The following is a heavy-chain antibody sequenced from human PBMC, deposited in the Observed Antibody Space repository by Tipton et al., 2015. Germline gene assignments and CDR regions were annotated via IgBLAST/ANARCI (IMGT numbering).Heavy chain of an antibody. CDR1: SDSISKYY. V-gene: IGHV4-59*01. CDR2: IQYSGST. J-gene: IGHJ4*02. CDR3: ARGRRIIRYFDE. Sequence: LRLSCTVSSDSISKYYWGWIRQPPGKELGWIGYIQYSGSTNYNPSLKSRVTISVDTSKNQFSLKLSSVTAAHTAVYYCARGRRIIRYFDEWGQGSLVTVSS. D-gene: IGHD3-9*01.